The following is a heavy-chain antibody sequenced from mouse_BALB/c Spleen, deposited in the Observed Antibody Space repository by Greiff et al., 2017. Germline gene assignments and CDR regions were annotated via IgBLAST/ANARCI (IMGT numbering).Heavy chain of an antibody. CDR1: GFTFSSFG. Sequence: EVKVVESGGGLVQPGGSRKLSCAASGFTFSSFGMHWVRQALEKGLVWVAYISSGSSTIYYADTVKGRFTISRDNPKNTLFLQMTSLRSEDTAMYYCAKERAKFPYYGNYGTAIDYWGQGTSVTVSS. D-gene: IGHD2-1*01. V-gene: IGHV5-17*02. CDR3: AKERAKFPYYGNYGTAIDY. CDR2: ISSGSSTI. J-gene: IGHJ4*01.